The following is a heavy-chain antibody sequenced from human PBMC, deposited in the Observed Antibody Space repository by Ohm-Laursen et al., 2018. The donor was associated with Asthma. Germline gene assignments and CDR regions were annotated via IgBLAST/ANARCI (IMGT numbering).Heavy chain of an antibody. Sequence: ASVKVSCKASGYPFNGYYVHWVRQAPGQGLEWMGIINPSGGSTRYAQKFQGRVTMTRDTSTSTVYMELSSLRSEDTAVYYCARVGAMRSGYYDPWGQGTLVTVSS. V-gene: IGHV1-46*02. CDR1: GYPFNGYY. CDR2: INPSGGST. D-gene: IGHD3-3*01. J-gene: IGHJ5*02. CDR3: ARVGAMRSGYYDP.